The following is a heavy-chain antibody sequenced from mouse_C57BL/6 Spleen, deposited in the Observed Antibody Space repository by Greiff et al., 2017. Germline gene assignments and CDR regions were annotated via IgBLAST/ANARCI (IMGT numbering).Heavy chain of an antibody. CDR2: INPNNGGT. CDR3: AREGGNYGYFDV. Sequence: EVQLQQPGPELVKPGASVKMSCKASGYTFTDYNMHWVKQSHGKSLEWIGYINPNNGGTSYNQKFKGKATLTVNKSSSTAYMELRSLTSEDSAVYYCAREGGNYGYFDVWGTGTTVTVSS. CDR1: GYTFTDYN. V-gene: IGHV1-22*01. J-gene: IGHJ1*03. D-gene: IGHD1-1*02.